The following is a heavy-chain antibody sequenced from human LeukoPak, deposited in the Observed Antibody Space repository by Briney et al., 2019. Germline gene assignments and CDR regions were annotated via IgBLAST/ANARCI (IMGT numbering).Heavy chain of an antibody. CDR3: ARDRGDTVATSKAYYFDY. D-gene: IGHD5-12*01. Sequence: SETLSLTCAVYGGSFSGNYWSWIRQPPGKGLEWIGEINQSGSTDYNPSLKSRVTISVDTSKNQFSLKLSSVTAADTAVYYCARDRGDTVATSKAYYFDYWGQGTLVTVSS. V-gene: IGHV4-34*01. CDR2: INQSGST. J-gene: IGHJ4*02. CDR1: GGSFSGNY.